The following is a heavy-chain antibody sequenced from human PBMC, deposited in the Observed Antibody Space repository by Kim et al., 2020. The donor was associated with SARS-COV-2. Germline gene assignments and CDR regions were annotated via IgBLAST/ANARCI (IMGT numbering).Heavy chain of an antibody. CDR2: MNPNSGNT. Sequence: ASVKVSCKASGYTFTSYDINWVRQATGQGLEWMGWMNPNSGNTGYAQKFQGRVTMTRNTSISTAYMELSSLRSEDTAVYYCARGRDPVGQLLVFFYYGMDVWGQGTTVTVSS. CDR3: ARGRDPVGQLLVFFYYGMDV. V-gene: IGHV1-8*01. D-gene: IGHD6-13*01. CDR1: GYTFTSYD. J-gene: IGHJ6*02.